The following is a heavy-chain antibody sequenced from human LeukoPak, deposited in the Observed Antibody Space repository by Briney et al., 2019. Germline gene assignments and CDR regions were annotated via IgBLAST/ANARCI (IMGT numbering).Heavy chain of an antibody. Sequence: PGGSLRLSCAASGFTFSSYEMNWVRQAPGKGLEWVSYTSSSGSTRYYADSVKGRFTISRDNAKNSPYLQVNSLRAEDMAVYYCARENHGNCFDYWGQGTLVTVSS. CDR2: TSSSGSTR. J-gene: IGHJ4*02. D-gene: IGHD1-14*01. CDR1: GFTFSSYE. V-gene: IGHV3-48*03. CDR3: ARENHGNCFDY.